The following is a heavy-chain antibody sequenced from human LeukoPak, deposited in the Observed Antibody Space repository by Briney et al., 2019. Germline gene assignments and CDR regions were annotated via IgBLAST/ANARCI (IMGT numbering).Heavy chain of an antibody. Sequence: GRSLRLSCAASGFTFSNYGMHWVRQAPGKGLEWVAVISYDGSNKYYADSVKGRFTISRDNSKNTLYLQTNSLRHEDTAVYYCAKTLWGPRSCPDYWGQGTLVTVSA. D-gene: IGHD1-26*01. CDR2: ISYDGSNK. CDR1: GFTFSNYG. V-gene: IGHV3-30*18. CDR3: AKTLWGPRSCPDY. J-gene: IGHJ4*02.